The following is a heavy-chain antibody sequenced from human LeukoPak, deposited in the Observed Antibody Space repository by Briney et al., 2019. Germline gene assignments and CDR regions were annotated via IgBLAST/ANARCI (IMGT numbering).Heavy chain of an antibody. J-gene: IGHJ4*02. CDR2: IYSSGSI. V-gene: IGHV4-4*07. CDR1: GASITSFH. CDR3: ARKDGDY. D-gene: IGHD6-6*01. Sequence: SETLSLTCTVSGASITSFHWTWIRQPAGKGLEWIGLIYSSGSIIYNPSLQSRVAMSVDMTKNQLSLKLSSVTAADTAMYYCARKDGDYWGQGTLVTVSS.